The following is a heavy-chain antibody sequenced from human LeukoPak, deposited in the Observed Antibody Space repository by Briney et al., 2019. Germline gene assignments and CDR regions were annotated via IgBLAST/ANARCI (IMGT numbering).Heavy chain of an antibody. CDR2: INAGNGNT. CDR1: GYSFTRYA. V-gene: IGHV1-3*01. CDR3: ARGEIVITFGSSRPGDAFNI. D-gene: IGHD3-16*01. J-gene: IGHJ3*02. Sequence: ASVKVSCKAFGYSFTRYAMHWVRQAPGQRLEWMGWINAGNGNTKYSQKFQGRVTIIRDTSASTVFMELSSLRSEDTAVYYCARGEIVITFGSSRPGDAFNIWGQGTMVTVSS.